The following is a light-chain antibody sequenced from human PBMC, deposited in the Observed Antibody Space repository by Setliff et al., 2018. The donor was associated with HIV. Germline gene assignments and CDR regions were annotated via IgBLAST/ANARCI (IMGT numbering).Light chain of an antibody. J-gene: IGLJ3*02. V-gene: IGLV2-14*01. Sequence: QSVLTQPASMSGSPGQSLTIFCFGTRSDLGGYEYVSWYQHHQGKAPKLIIYEVSNRPSGMSTRFSGSKSGNRASLTISGLQAEDEADYYCSSYTSSNTYVFGGGTKVTVL. CDR1: RSDLGGYEY. CDR3: SSYTSSNTYV. CDR2: EVS.